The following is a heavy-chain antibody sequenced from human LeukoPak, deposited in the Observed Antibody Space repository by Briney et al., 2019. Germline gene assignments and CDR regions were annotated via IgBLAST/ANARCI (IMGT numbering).Heavy chain of an antibody. D-gene: IGHD2-2*01. CDR2: IYSGGST. CDR3: ARDLRVPAAMPFHYYYGMDV. CDR1: GFTVSSNY. J-gene: IGHJ6*02. Sequence: GGSLRLSCAASGFTVSSNYMSWVRQAPGKGLEWVSAIYSGGSTYYADSVKGRFTISRDNSKNTLYLQMNSLRAEDTAVYYCARDLRVPAAMPFHYYYGMDVWGQGTTVTVSS. V-gene: IGHV3-53*01.